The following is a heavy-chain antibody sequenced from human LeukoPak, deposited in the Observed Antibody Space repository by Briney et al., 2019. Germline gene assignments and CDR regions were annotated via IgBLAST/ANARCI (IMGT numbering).Heavy chain of an antibody. Sequence: GGSLILSCAASGFTFSNYAMSWVRQAAGRGLEWVSTISSRGDSTHEADSGKGRFTISRDNSKNSLYLQMNSLRAADTAVYYCAKGPRPDITVAHTLEKWGQGTLVTVSS. CDR1: GFTFSNYA. V-gene: IGHV3-23*01. CDR3: AKGPRPDITVAHTLEK. D-gene: IGHD6-19*01. CDR2: ISSRGDST. J-gene: IGHJ4*02.